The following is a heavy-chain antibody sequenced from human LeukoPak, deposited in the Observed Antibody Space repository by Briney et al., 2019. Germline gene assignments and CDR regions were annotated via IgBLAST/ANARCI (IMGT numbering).Heavy chain of an antibody. Sequence: GGSLRLSCAASGFTFSDYWMHWVRQAPGKGLVGVSRINSDGRITNYADSVKGRFTISRDNAKKLLYLQMNSLRAEDMAVYYCARAYSVKYGLGYYYMDVWGKGTTVTISS. CDR1: GFTFSDYW. V-gene: IGHV3-74*01. D-gene: IGHD1-26*01. CDR2: INSDGRIT. CDR3: ARAYSVKYGLGYYYMDV. J-gene: IGHJ6*03.